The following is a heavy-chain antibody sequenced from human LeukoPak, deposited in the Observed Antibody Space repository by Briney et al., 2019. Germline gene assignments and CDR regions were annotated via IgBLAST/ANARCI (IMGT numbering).Heavy chain of an antibody. CDR1: GGSITTDSYY. CDR2: SS. J-gene: IGHJ4*02. D-gene: IGHD3-10*01. CDR3: ARVVRGVIVSGYYLDY. V-gene: IGHV4-39*07. Sequence: SETLSLTCSVSGGSITTDSYYWGWIRQPPGKGLEWIGSSSYYNPSLKTRVTISIDTSKNQFSLKLTSVTAADTAVYFCARVVRGVIVSGYYLDYWGQGTLVTVSS.